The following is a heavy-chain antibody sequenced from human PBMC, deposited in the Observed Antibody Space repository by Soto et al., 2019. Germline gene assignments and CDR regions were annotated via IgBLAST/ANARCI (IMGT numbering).Heavy chain of an antibody. CDR3: AREWPYCAGDCYLDAFDI. V-gene: IGHV3-30-3*01. J-gene: IGHJ3*02. Sequence: QVQLVESRGGVVQPGRSLRLSCAASGFTFSNYAMHWVRQAPGKGLEWVAVISDDGSNKYYADSVKGRFTISRDNSNNTLYVQLNSLRAEDTAVYYCAREWPYCAGDCYLDAFDIWGQGTLVTVSS. CDR2: ISDDGSNK. D-gene: IGHD2-21*02. CDR1: GFTFSNYA.